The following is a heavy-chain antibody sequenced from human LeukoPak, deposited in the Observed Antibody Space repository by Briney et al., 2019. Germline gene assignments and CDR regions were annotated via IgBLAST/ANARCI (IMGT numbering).Heavy chain of an antibody. CDR2: IKQDGSEK. CDR3: ARDMYSGSYLSSYFDY. Sequence: GGSLSLSCAASGFTFSSYWMSWVRQAPGKGLEWVANIKQDGSEKYYVDSVKGRFTISRDNAKNSLYLQMNSLRAEDTAVYYCARDMYSGSYLSSYFDYWGQGTLVTVSS. V-gene: IGHV3-7*01. J-gene: IGHJ4*02. D-gene: IGHD1-26*01. CDR1: GFTFSSYW.